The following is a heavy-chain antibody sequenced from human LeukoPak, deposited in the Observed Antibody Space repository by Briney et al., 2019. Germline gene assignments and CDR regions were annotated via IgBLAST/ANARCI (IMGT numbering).Heavy chain of an antibody. CDR1: GFTFSSYA. CDR3: ARDLPWYYCGSGSFMEGVGAFDI. Sequence: PGGSLRLSCAASGFTFSSYAMHWVRQAPGKGLEWVAVISYDGSNKYYADSVKGRFTISRDNSKNTLYLQMNSLRAEDTAVYYYARDLPWYYCGSGSFMEGVGAFDIWGQGTMVTVSS. CDR2: ISYDGSNK. J-gene: IGHJ3*02. V-gene: IGHV3-30-3*01. D-gene: IGHD3-10*01.